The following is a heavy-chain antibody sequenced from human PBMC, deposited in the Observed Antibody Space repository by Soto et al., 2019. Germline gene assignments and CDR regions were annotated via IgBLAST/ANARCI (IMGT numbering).Heavy chain of an antibody. CDR1: GYIFTSYW. CDR3: ASGVNYYDSSGYYSDAFDI. V-gene: IGHV5-10-1*01. D-gene: IGHD3-22*01. CDR2: IDPSDSYT. J-gene: IGHJ3*02. Sequence: GESLKISCNGSGYIFTSYWISWVRQMPGKGLEWMGRIDPSDSYTNYSPSFQGHVTISADKSISTAYLQWSSLKASDTAMYYCASGVNYYDSSGYYSDAFDIWGQGTMVTVSS.